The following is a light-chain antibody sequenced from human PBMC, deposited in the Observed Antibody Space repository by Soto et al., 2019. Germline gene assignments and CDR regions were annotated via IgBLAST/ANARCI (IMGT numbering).Light chain of an antibody. Sequence: EIVLTQSPATLSLSPGERATLSFRASQSVSSYLAWYQQKPGQAPRLLIYGVSNRATGIPDRFSGSGSGADFTLTISRLEPEDFAVYYCQQYGSSPPRTFGQGTKVDIK. J-gene: IGKJ1*01. V-gene: IGKV3-20*01. CDR2: GVS. CDR1: QSVSSY. CDR3: QQYGSSPPRT.